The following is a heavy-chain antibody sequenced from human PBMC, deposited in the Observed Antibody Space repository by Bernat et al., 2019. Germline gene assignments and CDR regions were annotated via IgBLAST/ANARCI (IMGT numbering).Heavy chain of an antibody. CDR3: TGGDGLAYSYYFDY. V-gene: IGHV3-23*01. CDR2: ISAGTGPDSP. CDR1: GLTFSTYA. J-gene: IGHJ4*02. D-gene: IGHD4-4*01. Sequence: EVQLLESGGGLVQPGGSLRLSCVGSGLTFSTYAMSWVRQTPGKGLYWVSAISAGTGPDSPHYGDSVRGRFTISRDDSKKTVYLQMNTLTPEDTGLYDCTGGDGLAYSYYFDYWSQEVMVPVSS.